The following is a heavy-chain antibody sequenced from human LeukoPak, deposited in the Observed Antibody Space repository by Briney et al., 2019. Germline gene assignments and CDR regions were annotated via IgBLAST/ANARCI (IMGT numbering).Heavy chain of an antibody. J-gene: IGHJ4*02. CDR3: ARNQLDGYNHMAPHDY. Sequence: GRSLGLSCAASGFTFSSYAMHWVRQALGKGLEWVAVISYDGSNKYYADSVKGRFTISRDNSKNTLYLQMNSLRAEDTAVYYCARNQLDGYNHMAPHDYWGQGTLVTVSS. CDR2: ISYDGSNK. CDR1: GFTFSSYA. D-gene: IGHD5-24*01. V-gene: IGHV3-30-3*01.